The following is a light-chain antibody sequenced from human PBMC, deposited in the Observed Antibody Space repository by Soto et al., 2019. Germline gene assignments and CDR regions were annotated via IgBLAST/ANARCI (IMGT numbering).Light chain of an antibody. Sequence: EIVMTQSPATLSVSPAERATLSCRASQSVSSYLAWYQQKPGQAPRLLIYGASTRATGIPARFSGSGSGTEFTLTISSLQSEDFAVYYCQQYNDWPSITFGQGTRLEI. CDR2: GAS. J-gene: IGKJ5*01. V-gene: IGKV3-15*01. CDR1: QSVSSY. CDR3: QQYNDWPSIT.